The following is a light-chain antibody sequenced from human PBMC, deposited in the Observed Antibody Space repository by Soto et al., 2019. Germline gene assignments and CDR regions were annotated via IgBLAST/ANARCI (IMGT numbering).Light chain of an antibody. CDR3: CSFAGSFYV. CDR2: EVN. J-gene: IGLJ1*01. CDR1: SSDVGGYNY. V-gene: IGLV2-8*01. Sequence: SVLTQPPSASGSPGQSVAISCTGTSSDVGGYNYVSWYQQHPGKAPKLMIYEVNKRPSGVPDRFSGSKSGNTASLTVSGLQAEDEADYYCCSFAGSFYVFGTGTKV.